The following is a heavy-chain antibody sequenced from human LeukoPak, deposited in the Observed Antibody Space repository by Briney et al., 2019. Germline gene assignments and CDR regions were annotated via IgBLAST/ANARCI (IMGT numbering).Heavy chain of an antibody. J-gene: IGHJ4*02. Sequence: GGSLRLSCAASGFTFSSYSMNWVRQAPGKGPEWVSSISSSSSYIYYADSVKGRFTISRDNAKNLLYLQMNSLRAEDTAVYYCARDLVGTRLPDYWGQGTLVTVSS. V-gene: IGHV3-21*01. D-gene: IGHD1-14*01. CDR3: ARDLVGTRLPDY. CDR1: GFTFSSYS. CDR2: ISSSSSYI.